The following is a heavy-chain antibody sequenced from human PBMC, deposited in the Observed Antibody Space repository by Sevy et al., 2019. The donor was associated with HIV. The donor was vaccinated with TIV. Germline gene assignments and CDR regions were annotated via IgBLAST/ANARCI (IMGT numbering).Heavy chain of an antibody. J-gene: IGHJ5*02. V-gene: IGHV1-18*01. CDR2: ISAYNGNT. Sequence: ASVKVSCKASGYTFTSYGISWVRQAPGQGLEWMGWISAYNGNTIYAQKLQDRVTMTTDTSTSTAYMELRSLRSDDTAVYYCARDQEFNHESGSRSDGYNWFDPWGQETLVTVSS. CDR3: ARDQEFNHESGSRSDGYNWFDP. D-gene: IGHD3-10*01. CDR1: GYTFTSYG.